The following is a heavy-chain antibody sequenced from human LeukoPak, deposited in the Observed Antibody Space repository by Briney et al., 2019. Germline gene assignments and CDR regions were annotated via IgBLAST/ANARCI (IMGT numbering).Heavy chain of an antibody. D-gene: IGHD3-22*01. Sequence: SETLPLTCIVSGGSISGDSYYWSWIRQPAGKGLEWIGRIYTPGNTNYNPSLKSRVTISVDTSKNQCSLKVSSVTAADTAVYYCARVPYYYDSRHPGYWGQGTLVTVSS. J-gene: IGHJ4*02. CDR3: ARVPYYYDSRHPGY. V-gene: IGHV4-61*02. CDR1: GGSISGDSYY. CDR2: IYTPGNT.